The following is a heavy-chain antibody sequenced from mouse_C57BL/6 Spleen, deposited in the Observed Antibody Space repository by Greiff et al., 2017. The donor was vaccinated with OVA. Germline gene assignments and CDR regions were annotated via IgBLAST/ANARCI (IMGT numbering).Heavy chain of an antibody. CDR2: INPNNGGY. J-gene: IGHJ3*01. V-gene: IGHV1-26*01. CDR1: GYTFTDYY. D-gene: IGHD2-4*01. Sequence: EVPLQQSGPELVKPGASVKISCKASGYTFTDYYMNWVKQRHGKSLEWIGDINPNNGGYSYNQKFTGKATLTVDKYTSTCYMELRSMTSEDAAVDYCATEIYDDYDGVSFAYWGQGTPVTVSA. CDR3: ATEIYDDYDGVSFAY.